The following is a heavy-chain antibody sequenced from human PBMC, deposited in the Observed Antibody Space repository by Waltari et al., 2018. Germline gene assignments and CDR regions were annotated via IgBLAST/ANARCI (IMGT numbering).Heavy chain of an antibody. CDR2: INTNTGNP. J-gene: IGHJ4*02. CDR3: ARGLVTFGGVIVPKGFDY. Sequence: QVQLVQSGSELTKPGASVNVSCKASGYTFTRYALNWVRQAPGHGLEWMGWINTNTGNPTYAKGFTGRFVFSLDTSVSTAYLQISSLKAEDTAVYYCARGLVTFGGVIVPKGFDYWGQGTLVTVSS. D-gene: IGHD3-16*02. V-gene: IGHV7-4-1*02. CDR1: GYTFTRYA.